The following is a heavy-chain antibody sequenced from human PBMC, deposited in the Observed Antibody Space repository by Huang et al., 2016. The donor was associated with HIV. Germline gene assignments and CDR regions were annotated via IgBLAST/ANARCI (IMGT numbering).Heavy chain of an antibody. V-gene: IGHV3-74*01. D-gene: IGHD3-22*01. CDR1: GFTFSSYW. CDR3: VRDPRIQSWLNYFDY. CDR2: ITSDRMNP. Sequence: EVQLVESGGGLVKPGGSLSLSCAASGFTFSSYWMHWVRQAPGKGVVWSPGITSDRMNPGYAHSVNGRITISRDNAKNTQYLQMNSLRAEDTAVYYCVRDPRIQSWLNYFDYWGQGTLVSVSS. J-gene: IGHJ4*02.